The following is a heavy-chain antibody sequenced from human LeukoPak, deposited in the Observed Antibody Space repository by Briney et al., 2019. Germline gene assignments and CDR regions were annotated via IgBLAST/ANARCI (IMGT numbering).Heavy chain of an antibody. D-gene: IGHD1-26*01. CDR3: ANGGKWEPTSYYFDY. Sequence: GGSLRLSCAASGFTFSSYGMHWVRQAPGKGLEWVAFIRYDGSNKYYADSVKGRFTISRDNSKNTLYLQMNSLRAEDTAVYYCANGGKWEPTSYYFDYWGQGTLVTVSS. J-gene: IGHJ4*02. V-gene: IGHV3-30*02. CDR1: GFTFSSYG. CDR2: IRYDGSNK.